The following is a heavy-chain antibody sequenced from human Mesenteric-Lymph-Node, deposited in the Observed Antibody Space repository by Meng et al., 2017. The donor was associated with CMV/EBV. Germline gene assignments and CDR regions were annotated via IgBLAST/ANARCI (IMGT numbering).Heavy chain of an antibody. V-gene: IGHV4-4*02. Sequence: SETLSLTCAVSGGSINDGHWWSWVRQPPGKGLEWIGESYYSGSTKYNPSLKSRVTILVDKSNNQFSLNLNSVTAADTAVYYCARKVYSYGYSSFLFDYWGQGTLVTVSS. CDR3: ARKVYSYGYSSFLFDY. J-gene: IGHJ4*02. CDR1: GGSINDGHW. D-gene: IGHD5-18*01. CDR2: SYYSGST.